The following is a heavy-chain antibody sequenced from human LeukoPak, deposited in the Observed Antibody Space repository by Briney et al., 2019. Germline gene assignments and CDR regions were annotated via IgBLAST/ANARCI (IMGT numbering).Heavy chain of an antibody. CDR3: ARDLARYSSGCDY. Sequence: PGGSLRLSCVASGFTFSSSGMHWVRQAPGKGLEWVVGISYDGSTTYYPNSVKGRFIISRDNSKNTLYLQMSSLRAEDTAVYYCARDLARYSSGCDYWGQGTLVTVSS. V-gene: IGHV3-30*03. D-gene: IGHD6-19*01. CDR1: GFTFSSSG. CDR2: ISYDGSTT. J-gene: IGHJ4*02.